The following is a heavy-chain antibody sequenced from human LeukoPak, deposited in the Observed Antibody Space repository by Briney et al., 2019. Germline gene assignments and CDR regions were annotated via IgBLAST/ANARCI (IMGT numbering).Heavy chain of an antibody. D-gene: IGHD7-27*01. J-gene: IGHJ4*02. Sequence: SVKVSCKASGGTFSSYAISWVRQAPGQGLEWMGRIIPIFGTANYAQKFQGRVTITTDESTSTAYMELSSLRSEDTAVYYCASDLHLGIGYWGQGTLVTVSS. CDR2: IIPIFGTA. CDR1: GGTFSSYA. V-gene: IGHV1-69*05. CDR3: ASDLHLGIGY.